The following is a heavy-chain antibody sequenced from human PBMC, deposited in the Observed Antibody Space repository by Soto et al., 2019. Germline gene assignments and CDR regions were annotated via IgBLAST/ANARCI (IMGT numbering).Heavy chain of an antibody. J-gene: IGHJ4*02. D-gene: IGHD1-1*01. CDR3: ARGKLHPPSIHS. V-gene: IGHV1-18*01. CDR1: GYTFTSYG. CDR2: ISAYNGNT. Sequence: QVQLVQSGAEVKKPGASVKVSCKASGYTFTSYGISWVRQAPGQGLEWMGWISAYNGNTNYAQKLQGRVTMTTDTPTSTAYMELRSLRSDNPPVYSCARGKLHPPSIHSWGQEPLVPLSS.